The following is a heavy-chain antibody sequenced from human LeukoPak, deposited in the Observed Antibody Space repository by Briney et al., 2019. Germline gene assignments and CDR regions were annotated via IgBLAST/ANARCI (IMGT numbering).Heavy chain of an antibody. J-gene: IGHJ5*02. CDR3: ARVRDGYNYGSNWFDP. D-gene: IGHD5-18*01. V-gene: IGHV1-2*02. CDR1: GYTFIGYY. CDR2: INANSGGT. Sequence: GASVKVSCKASGYTFIGYYMLWVRQAPGQGLEWMGWINANSGGTNYAQKFQGRVTMTRDTSISTAYMELSRLRSDDTAVYYCARVRDGYNYGSNWFDPWGQGTLVTVSS.